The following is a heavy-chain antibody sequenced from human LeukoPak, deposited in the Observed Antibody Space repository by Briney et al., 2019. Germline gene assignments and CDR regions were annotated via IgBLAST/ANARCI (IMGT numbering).Heavy chain of an antibody. Sequence: GGSLRLSCTVSGFTVSTNSMSWVRRAPGKGLEWVSFIYSDNTHYSDSVKGRFTISRDNSKNTLYLQMNSLRAEDTAVYYCARRAGAYSHPYDYWGQGTLVTVS. CDR3: ARRAGAYSHPYDY. CDR2: IYSDNT. J-gene: IGHJ4*02. CDR1: GFTVSTNS. V-gene: IGHV3-53*01. D-gene: IGHD4/OR15-4a*01.